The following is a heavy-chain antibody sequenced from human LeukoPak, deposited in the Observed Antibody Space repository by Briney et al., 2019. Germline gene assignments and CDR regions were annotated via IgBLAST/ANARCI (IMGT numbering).Heavy chain of an antibody. D-gene: IGHD7-27*01. Sequence: SETLSLTCIVSGGSISSGTYYWGWIRQPPGKGLEWIGSIYYSGSTDYNPSLKSRVTISIDTSKKQFSLKLSSVTAADTAVYYCARGANWGSPDYWGQGTLVTVSS. CDR3: ARGANWGSPDY. J-gene: IGHJ4*02. CDR2: IYYSGST. CDR1: GGSISSGTYY. V-gene: IGHV4-39*07.